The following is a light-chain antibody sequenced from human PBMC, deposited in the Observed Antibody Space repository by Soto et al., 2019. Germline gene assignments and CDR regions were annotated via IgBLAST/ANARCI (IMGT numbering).Light chain of an antibody. CDR2: GAS. CDR3: QQSNNWPPT. J-gene: IGKJ1*01. CDR1: QSVNYN. V-gene: IGKV3-15*01. Sequence: EIVLTQSPATLSVSPGEGATLSCRAGQSVNYNLAWYQQKPGQAPRLLIYGASTRATGVPARFGGSGSGTDFTLTISSLQSDDFEVYYCQQSNNWPPTFGQGNKVEIK.